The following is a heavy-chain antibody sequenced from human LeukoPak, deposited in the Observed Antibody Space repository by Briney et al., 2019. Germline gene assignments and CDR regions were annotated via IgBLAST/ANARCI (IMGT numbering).Heavy chain of an antibody. D-gene: IGHD3-10*01. CDR3: AKAPLLLWFGELFSPYFDY. V-gene: IGHV3-23*01. Sequence: GGSLRLSCAASGFTFSSYAMSWVRQAPGKGLEWVSAISGSGGSTYYADSVKGRFTISRDNSKNTLYLQMNSLRAEDTAVYYCAKAPLLLWFGELFSPYFDYWGQGTLVTVSS. CDR1: GFTFSSYA. J-gene: IGHJ4*02. CDR2: ISGSGGST.